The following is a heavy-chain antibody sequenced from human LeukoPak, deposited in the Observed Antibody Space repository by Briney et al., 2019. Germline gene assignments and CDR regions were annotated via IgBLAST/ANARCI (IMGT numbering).Heavy chain of an antibody. D-gene: IGHD3-10*01. CDR2: ISSSGSTI. J-gene: IGHJ4*02. CDR3: ASCTMVRGVINY. Sequence: GGSLRLSCAASGFTFSDYYMSWIRQAPGKGLEWVSYISSSGSTIYCADSVKGRFTISRDNSKNTLYLQMNSLRAEDTAVYYCASCTMVRGVINYWGQGTLVTVSS. CDR1: GFTFSDYY. V-gene: IGHV3-11*01.